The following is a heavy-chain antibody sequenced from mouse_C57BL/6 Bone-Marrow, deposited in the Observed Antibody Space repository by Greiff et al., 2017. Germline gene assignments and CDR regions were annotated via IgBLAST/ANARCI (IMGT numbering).Heavy chain of an antibody. CDR1: GFTFSDYG. D-gene: IGHD3-3*01. Sequence: EVQLVESGGGLVKPGGSLKLSCAASGFTFSDYGMHWVRQAPEKGLECVAYISSGSSTIYYADTVKGRFTISRDNAKNTLFLQMTSLRSEDTAMYYCARGLGYPLRWDYWGQGTSVTVSS. J-gene: IGHJ4*01. V-gene: IGHV5-17*01. CDR2: ISSGSSTI. CDR3: ARGLGYPLRWDY.